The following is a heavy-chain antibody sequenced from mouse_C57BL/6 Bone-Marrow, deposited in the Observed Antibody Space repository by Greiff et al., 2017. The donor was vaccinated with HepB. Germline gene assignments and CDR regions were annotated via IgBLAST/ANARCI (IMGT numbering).Heavy chain of an antibody. CDR1: GYTFTSYG. CDR3: AGYTSVEPHFDY. CDR2: IYPRSGNT. V-gene: IGHV1-81*01. J-gene: IGHJ2*01. Sequence: QVQLQQSGAELVRPGASVKLSCKASGYTFTSYGISWVKQRTGQGLEWIGEIYPRSGNTYYNEKFKGKATLTADKSSSTAYMELRSLTSEDSADYCGAGYTSVEPHFDYWGQGTTLTVSS. D-gene: IGHD1-1*01.